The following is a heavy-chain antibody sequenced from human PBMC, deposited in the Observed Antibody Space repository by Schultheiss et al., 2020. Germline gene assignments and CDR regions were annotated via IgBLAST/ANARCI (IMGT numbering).Heavy chain of an antibody. V-gene: IGHV1-58*02. CDR2: IVVGSGNT. J-gene: IGHJ4*02. Sequence: SVKVSCKASGFTFTSSAMQWVRQARGQRLEWIGWIVVGSGNTNYAQKFQERVTITRDMSTSTAYMELSSLGSEDTAVYYCAASTGSRYFDWLLPVDDFDYWGQGPLVTVSS. CDR3: AASTGSRYFDWLLPVDDFDY. D-gene: IGHD3-9*01. CDR1: GFTFTSSA.